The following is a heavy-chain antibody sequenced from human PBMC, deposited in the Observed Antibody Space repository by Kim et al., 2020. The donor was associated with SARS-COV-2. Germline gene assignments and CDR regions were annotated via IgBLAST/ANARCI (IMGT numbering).Heavy chain of an antibody. CDR2: INHSGST. J-gene: IGHJ4*02. Sequence: SETLSLTCAVYGGSFSGYYWSWIRQPPGKGLEWIGEINHSGSTNYNPSLKSRVTISVDTSKNQFSLKLSSVTAADTAVYYCARAGFGQIRPYWGQGTLVTVSS. V-gene: IGHV4-34*01. D-gene: IGHD3-16*01. CDR3: ARAGFGQIRPY. CDR1: GGSFSGYY.